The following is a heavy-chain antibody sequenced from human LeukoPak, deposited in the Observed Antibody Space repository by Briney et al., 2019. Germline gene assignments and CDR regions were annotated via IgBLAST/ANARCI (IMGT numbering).Heavy chain of an antibody. CDR3: ARDGVTGLYLGYHLDN. D-gene: IGHD2-2*02. V-gene: IGHV3-23*01. Sequence: GGSLRLSCAASGFIFRSYAMSWVRQAPGKGLEWVSVISGSGEITHYADSVKGRFTISRDNSKNTLYLQMNSLRAEDTAVYYCARDGVTGLYLGYHLDNWGQGTLVTVSS. J-gene: IGHJ4*02. CDR2: ISGSGEIT. CDR1: GFIFRSYA.